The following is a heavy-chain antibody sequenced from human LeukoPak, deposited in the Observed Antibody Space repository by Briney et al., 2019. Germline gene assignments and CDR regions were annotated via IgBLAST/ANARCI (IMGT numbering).Heavy chain of an antibody. Sequence: GGSLRLSCAASGFTFSAYSMNWVRQPPGKGLEWVSFISGGGGTIYYADSVKGRFTISRDNAKNSLHLQMDSLRVEDTAVYYCARNQEIDYYDSSGFYWGVEYWGQGTLVTVSS. V-gene: IGHV3-48*01. CDR2: ISGGGGTI. D-gene: IGHD3-22*01. J-gene: IGHJ4*02. CDR3: ARNQEIDYYDSSGFYWGVEY. CDR1: GFTFSAYS.